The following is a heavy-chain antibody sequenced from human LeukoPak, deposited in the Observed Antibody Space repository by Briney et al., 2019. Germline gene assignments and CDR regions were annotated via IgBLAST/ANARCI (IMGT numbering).Heavy chain of an antibody. CDR2: SYYSGST. CDR1: GGPISSYY. Sequence: SDPLPLPCTVSGGPISSYYRMWIRQPPGKGLEGIGYSYYSGSTNYNPSLKSRVTISVDTSKNQVSLKLSYVTAADTAVYYSARWATAGYFNAFDIWGQGTMVTVSS. CDR3: ARWATAGYFNAFDI. J-gene: IGHJ3*02. V-gene: IGHV4-59*08. D-gene: IGHD2-21*01.